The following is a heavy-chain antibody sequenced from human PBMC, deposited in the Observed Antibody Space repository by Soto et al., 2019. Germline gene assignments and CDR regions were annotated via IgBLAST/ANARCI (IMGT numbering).Heavy chain of an antibody. CDR1: GGSISSSSYY. V-gene: IGHV4-39*01. Sequence: QLQLQESGPGLVKPSETLSLTCTVSGGSISSSSYYWGWVRQPPGKGLEWIGNIYYSGSTYYNPSLKRRATIHLDSSKTQFALTLTSVTAADTTVYYCARGTRLHTWNGSDWFRDAFDIWGQGTMVTVSS. CDR3: ARGTRLHTWNGSDWFRDAFDI. J-gene: IGHJ3*02. CDR2: IYYSGST. D-gene: IGHD5-12*01.